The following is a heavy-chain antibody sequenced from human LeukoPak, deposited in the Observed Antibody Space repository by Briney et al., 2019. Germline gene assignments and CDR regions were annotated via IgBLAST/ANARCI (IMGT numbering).Heavy chain of an antibody. CDR1: AGSVSGHC. CDR3: ARGGAPRSPELDY. V-gene: IGHV4-59*02. D-gene: IGHD3-10*01. J-gene: IGHJ4*02. CDR2: ICNNASA. Sequence: PSETLSLTCAVSAGSVSGHCWSWIRQSPGKGLEWIGYICNNASANYNPSLESRVVMSIDMSENHFSLNVNSVTTADTAVYYCARGGAPRSPELDYWGQGILVTVSS.